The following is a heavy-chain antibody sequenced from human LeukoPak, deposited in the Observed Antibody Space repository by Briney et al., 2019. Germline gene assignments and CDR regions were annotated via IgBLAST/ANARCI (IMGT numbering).Heavy chain of an antibody. D-gene: IGHD3-16*02. CDR2: IYWDDDK. CDR3: ARTLVDYVWGSYRYTGFDY. CDR1: GFSLSTSGVG. Sequence: SGPTLVKPTQTLTLTCTFSGFSLSTSGVGVGWIRQPPGKALEWLALIYWDDDKRYSPSLKSRLTITKDTSKNQAVLTMTNMDPVDTATYYCARTLVDYVWGSYRYTGFDYWGQGTLVTVSS. J-gene: IGHJ4*02. V-gene: IGHV2-5*02.